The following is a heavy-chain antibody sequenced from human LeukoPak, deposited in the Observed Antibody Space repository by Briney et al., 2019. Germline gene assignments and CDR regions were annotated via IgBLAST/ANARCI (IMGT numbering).Heavy chain of an antibody. CDR2: INHSGST. Sequence: SETLSLTCAVYGGSFSGYYWSRIRQPPGKGLEWIGEINHSGSTNYNPSLKSRVTISVDTSKNQFSLKLSSVTAADTAVYYCARGMGRWDRRGYSYGPYRGNFDYWGQGTLVTVSS. J-gene: IGHJ4*02. D-gene: IGHD5-18*01. CDR3: ARGMGRWDRRGYSYGPYRGNFDY. CDR1: GGSFSGYY. V-gene: IGHV4-34*01.